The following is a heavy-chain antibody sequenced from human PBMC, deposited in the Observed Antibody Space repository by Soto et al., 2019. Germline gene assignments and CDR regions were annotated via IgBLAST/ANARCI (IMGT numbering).Heavy chain of an antibody. CDR1: GYTFTSYA. CDR2: INAGNGNT. J-gene: IGHJ4*02. D-gene: IGHD6-6*01. Sequence: ASVKVSCKASGYTFTSYAMHWVRQAPGQRLEWMGWINAGNGNTKYSQKFQGRVTITRDTSASTAYMELSSLRSEDTAVYYCSRGIAARPFDYCGQGTLVTVSS. V-gene: IGHV1-3*01. CDR3: SRGIAARPFDY.